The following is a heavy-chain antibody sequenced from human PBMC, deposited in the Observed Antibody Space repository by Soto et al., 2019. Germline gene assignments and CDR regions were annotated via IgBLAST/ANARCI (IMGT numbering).Heavy chain of an antibody. V-gene: IGHV2-5*01. CDR2: IYWNDEK. Sequence: QITLKESGPTLVKPTQTLTLTCTVSGFSLSARGVGVGWIRQPPGKALEWLAVIYWNDEKRFSPSLKSRLTITKDTSKNQVVLTMTNMAPVDTATYFCAHSPWGAAPDYWGQGTLVTVSS. CDR3: AHSPWGAAPDY. CDR1: GFSLSARGVG. J-gene: IGHJ4*02. D-gene: IGHD3-16*01.